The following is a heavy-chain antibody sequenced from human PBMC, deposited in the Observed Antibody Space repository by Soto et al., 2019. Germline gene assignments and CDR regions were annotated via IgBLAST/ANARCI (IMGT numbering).Heavy chain of an antibody. J-gene: IGHJ6*02. CDR1: GGSISSANW. V-gene: IGHV4-4*02. CDR3: ARLSFSYGVDV. CDR2: IYHGGST. Sequence: ETLSLTCAVSGGSISSANWWTWVRQPPGKGLEWIGEIYHGGSTSYNPSLKSRVTLSLDKFKNHFSLNLTSVTAADTAVYYCARLSFSYGVDVWGQGTTVTVSS.